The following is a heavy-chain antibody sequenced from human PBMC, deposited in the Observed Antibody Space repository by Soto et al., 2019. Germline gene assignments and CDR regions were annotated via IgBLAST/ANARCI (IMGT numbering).Heavy chain of an antibody. D-gene: IGHD3-3*01. CDR3: ATDCAHNDCRSGYYHWDY. J-gene: IGHJ4*02. CDR2: ISAYNGNT. V-gene: IGHV1-18*01. CDR1: GYTFTTYG. Sequence: QVQLVQSGAEVKKPGASVKVSCKASGYTFTTYGISWVRQAPGQGLEWMGWISAYNGNTNYAQKLQGRLTMTTDTSTSTAYMGVRSLTADDTAVYHGATDCAHNDCRSGYYHWDYWGQGTLVTVSS.